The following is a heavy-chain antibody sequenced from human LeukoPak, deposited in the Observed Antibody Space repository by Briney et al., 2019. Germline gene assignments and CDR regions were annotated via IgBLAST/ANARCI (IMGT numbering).Heavy chain of an antibody. V-gene: IGHV4-39*01. Sequence: SETLSLTCTVPGGSISSSSYYWGWIRQPPGKGLEWLGRIYYSGSTYYNPSLKSRVTISVDTSKNQFSLKLSSVTAADTGVYYCARHAYYYDRSGSYEAFDIWGQGTMVTVSS. CDR3: ARHAYYYDRSGSYEAFDI. D-gene: IGHD3-22*01. CDR1: GGSISSSSYY. J-gene: IGHJ3*02. CDR2: IYYSGST.